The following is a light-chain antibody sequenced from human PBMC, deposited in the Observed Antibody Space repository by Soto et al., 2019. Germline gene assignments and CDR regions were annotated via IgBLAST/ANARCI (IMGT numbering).Light chain of an antibody. Sequence: VVLTQSPATLSLSPGERATLSCRASQTVDNYLAWYQQKPGQAPRLLIYDASNRATGIPPRFSGSGSGTDFTLTISSQEPEDFAVYYCQQRSDWALTFGGGTKVE. CDR1: QTVDNY. CDR3: QQRSDWALT. J-gene: IGKJ4*01. V-gene: IGKV3-11*01. CDR2: DAS.